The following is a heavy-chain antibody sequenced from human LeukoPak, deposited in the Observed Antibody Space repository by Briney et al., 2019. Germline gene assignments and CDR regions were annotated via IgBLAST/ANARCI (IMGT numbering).Heavy chain of an antibody. D-gene: IGHD5-12*01. CDR3: TTDPGGYGVS. V-gene: IGHV3-15*01. Sequence: MPGGSLRLSCSASGLTFSTAWMSWVRQAPGKGLEWVGRIKSQVDGGATDYAAPVKGRFTISRDDSKNVMYLQMSSLKTEDTAVYYCTTDPGGYGVSWGQGTLVTVSS. J-gene: IGHJ5*02. CDR1: GLTFSTAW. CDR2: IKSQVDGGAT.